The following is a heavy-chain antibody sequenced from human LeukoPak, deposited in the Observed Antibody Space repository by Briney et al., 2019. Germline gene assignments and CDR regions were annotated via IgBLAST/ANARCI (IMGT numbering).Heavy chain of an antibody. CDR2: IKQDGSVQ. Sequence: GGSLRLSCAASGFTFSSFWMSWVRQAPGKGLEWVANIKQDGSVQYYVDSVKGRFTISRDNAKNTLYLQMNSLRAEDTAFYYCVKSPVAARPDHWGQGTLVTVSS. J-gene: IGHJ4*02. D-gene: IGHD6-6*01. CDR1: GFTFSSFW. V-gene: IGHV3-7*01. CDR3: VKSPVAARPDH.